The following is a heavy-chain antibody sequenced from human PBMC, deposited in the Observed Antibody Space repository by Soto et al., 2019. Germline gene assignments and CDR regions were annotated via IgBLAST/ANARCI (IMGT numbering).Heavy chain of an antibody. V-gene: IGHV1-69*12. CDR3: ASRGDIEATIVDYYYGMDV. D-gene: IGHD5-12*01. CDR1: GGTFSSYA. J-gene: IGHJ6*02. Sequence: QVQLVQSGAEVKKPGSSVKVSCKASGGTFSSYAISWVRQAPGPGLEWLGGIIPIFGTANYAQKFQGRVTITADESTSTAYMELSSLRSEDTAVYYCASRGDIEATIVDYYYGMDVWGQGTTVTVSS. CDR2: IIPIFGTA.